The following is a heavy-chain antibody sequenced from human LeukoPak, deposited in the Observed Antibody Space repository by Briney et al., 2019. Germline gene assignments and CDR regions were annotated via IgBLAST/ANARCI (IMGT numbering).Heavy chain of an antibody. CDR1: GGSISSYF. D-gene: IGHD6-19*01. CDR2: IYYSGST. J-gene: IGHJ4*02. Sequence: SETLSLTCTVSGGSISSYFWSWIRQPPGKGLEWIGYIYYSGSTNYNPSLKSRVTMSVDTSKNQFSLKLSSVTAADTAVYYCARIDRAVAGTIDYWGQGTLATVSS. CDR3: ARIDRAVAGTIDY. V-gene: IGHV4-59*08.